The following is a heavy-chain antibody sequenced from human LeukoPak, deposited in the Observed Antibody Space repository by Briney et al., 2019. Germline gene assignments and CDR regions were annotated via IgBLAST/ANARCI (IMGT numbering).Heavy chain of an antibody. CDR1: GGSISSTDW. CDR3: ARRSRWLPNDY. D-gene: IGHD6-19*01. Sequence: SGTLSLTCGVSGGSISSTDWWSWVRQPPGKGLEWIGEIYHSGSTNYNPSLKSRVTISVDTSKNQFSLKLSSVTAADTAVYYCARRSRWLPNDYWGQGTLVTVSS. J-gene: IGHJ4*02. V-gene: IGHV4-4*02. CDR2: IYHSGST.